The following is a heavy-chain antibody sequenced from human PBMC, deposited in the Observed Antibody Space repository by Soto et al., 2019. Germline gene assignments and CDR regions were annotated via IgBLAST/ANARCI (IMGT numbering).Heavy chain of an antibody. D-gene: IGHD6-19*01. J-gene: IGHJ4*02. CDR2: INAGNGNT. V-gene: IGHV1-3*01. CDR3: SRSVAVAADFDY. CDR1: GYTLTGYV. Sequence: GASVKVSCKDSGYTLTGYVIHWVGQAPGQRLEWRGWINAGNGNTKYSQKFQGRVTITRDTSASTAYMELSSLRSEDTAVYYCSRSVAVAADFDYRGQGTLVTVSS.